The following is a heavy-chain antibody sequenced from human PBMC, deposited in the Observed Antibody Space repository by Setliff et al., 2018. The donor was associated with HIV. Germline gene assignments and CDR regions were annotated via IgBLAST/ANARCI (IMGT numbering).Heavy chain of an antibody. J-gene: IGHJ3*02. CDR3: ATARFLESYPINAFDI. V-gene: IGHV1-24*01. CDR2: FDPEDGET. D-gene: IGHD3-3*01. Sequence: ASVKVSCKASGYTFTNYAISWVRQAPGKGLEWMGGFDPEDGETIYAQKFQGRVTMTEDTSTDTAYMELSSLRSEDTAVYYCATARFLESYPINAFDIWGQGTMVTVSS. CDR1: GYTFTNYA.